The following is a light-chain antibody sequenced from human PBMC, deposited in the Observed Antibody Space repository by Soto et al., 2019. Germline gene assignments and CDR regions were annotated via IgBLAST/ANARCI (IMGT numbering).Light chain of an antibody. CDR3: QQRNNWPLT. J-gene: IGKJ4*01. Sequence: EIVLTQSPATLSLSPGAGATLSCRASQSLNSHLAWYQQKAGQAPRLLIYDASNRATGVPARFSGSGSGTAFTHTISSLEPEDFAVYYCQQRNNWPLTFGGGTKLDIK. CDR1: QSLNSH. V-gene: IGKV3-11*01. CDR2: DAS.